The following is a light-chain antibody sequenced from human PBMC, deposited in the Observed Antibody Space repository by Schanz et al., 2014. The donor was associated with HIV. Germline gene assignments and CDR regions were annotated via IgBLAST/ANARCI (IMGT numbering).Light chain of an antibody. CDR3: QSYDSGPSGWV. CDR2: DVS. CDR1: RSDVGGYNY. J-gene: IGLJ3*02. V-gene: IGLV2-14*03. Sequence: QSALTQPPSASGSLGQSVTISCTGSRSDVGGYNYVSWYQQHPGKAPKPMIYDVSNRPSGVSNRFSGSKSGNTASLTISGLQAEDEGDYYCQSYDSGPSGWVFGGGTKLTVL.